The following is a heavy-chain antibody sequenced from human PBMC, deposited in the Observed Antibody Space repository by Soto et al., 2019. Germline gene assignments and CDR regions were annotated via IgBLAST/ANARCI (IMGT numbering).Heavy chain of an antibody. Sequence: EVQLVESGGGLVQPGGSLKLSCATSGFTFSGSAIHWVRQASGKGLEWVGRIRSNGRTAYAASMKDRFTISKDDSRKTSYLQLNSLTTEDTAVYYCARLDCSGGSCYPYYFEHWGQGALVTVSA. CDR2: IRSNGRT. CDR1: GFTFSGSA. CDR3: ARLDCSGGSCYPYYFEH. V-gene: IGHV3-73*02. J-gene: IGHJ4*02. D-gene: IGHD2-15*01.